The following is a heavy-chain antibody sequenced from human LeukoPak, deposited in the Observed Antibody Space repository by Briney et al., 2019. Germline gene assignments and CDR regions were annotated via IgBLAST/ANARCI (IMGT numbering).Heavy chain of an antibody. Sequence: SETLSLTCTVSGGSISSSSYYWGWIRQPPGKGLEWIGSIYYSGCTYYNPSLKSRVTISVDTSKNQFSLNLSSVTAADTAVYYCARVDRRTMILSYWGQGTLVTVSS. V-gene: IGHV4-39*07. CDR2: IYYSGCT. CDR3: ARVDRRTMILSY. D-gene: IGHD3-22*01. J-gene: IGHJ4*02. CDR1: GGSISSSSYY.